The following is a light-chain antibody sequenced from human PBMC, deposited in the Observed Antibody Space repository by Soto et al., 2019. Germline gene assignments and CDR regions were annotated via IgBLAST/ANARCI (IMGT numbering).Light chain of an antibody. CDR2: AAS. Sequence: DIQLTQSPSFLSASVGDRVTITCRASQGISSYLAWYQQKPGKAPKLLIYAASTLQSGVPSRFSGSGSGTESTLTISSLQPEDFATYSCQQLNSYPLTFGPGTKVDIK. CDR1: QGISSY. V-gene: IGKV1-9*01. J-gene: IGKJ3*01. CDR3: QQLNSYPLT.